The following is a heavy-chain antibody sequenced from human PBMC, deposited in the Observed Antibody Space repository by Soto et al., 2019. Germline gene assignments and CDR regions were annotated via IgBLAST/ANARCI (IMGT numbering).Heavy chain of an antibody. D-gene: IGHD4-17*01. CDR3: ARYHFGDYAFDS. J-gene: IGHJ4*02. CDR1: GFIFSGNW. Sequence: PGGSLRLSCAASGFIFSGNWMSWVRQAPGKGLEWVANIKQDGSDKRYVDSVEGRFTISRDNAKNSLYLQMNSLVVGDTATYYCARYHFGDYAFDSWGQGTPVTVSS. CDR2: IKQDGSDK. V-gene: IGHV3-7*04.